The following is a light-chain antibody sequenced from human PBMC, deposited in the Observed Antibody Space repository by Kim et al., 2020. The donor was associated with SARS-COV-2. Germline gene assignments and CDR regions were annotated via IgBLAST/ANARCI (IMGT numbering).Light chain of an antibody. J-gene: IGKJ2*01. CDR2: GAS. Sequence: SVSPGERATLFCRAGQSGSTNVAWYQQKPGQAPRLLIFGASPRATGVPARFSGSGSGTDFTLTIGGLQSEDFAVYFCQQYNRWPYTFGQGTKLEIK. CDR3: QQYNRWPYT. CDR1: QSGSTN. V-gene: IGKV3-15*01.